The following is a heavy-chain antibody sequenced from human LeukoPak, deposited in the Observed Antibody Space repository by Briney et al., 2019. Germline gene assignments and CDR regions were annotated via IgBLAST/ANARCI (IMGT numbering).Heavy chain of an antibody. CDR3: ARDRGSGRYKAFDI. CDR2: ISSNGSTI. D-gene: IGHD1-26*01. V-gene: IGHV3-48*04. J-gene: IGHJ3*02. Sequence: GGSLRLSCAASGFTFSSYAMRWVRQAPGKGLEWVSYISSNGSTIYYADSVNGRFTISSDNAKNSLYLQMNSLSAEDTAVYYCARDRGSGRYKAFDIWGQGTMVTVSS. CDR1: GFTFSSYA.